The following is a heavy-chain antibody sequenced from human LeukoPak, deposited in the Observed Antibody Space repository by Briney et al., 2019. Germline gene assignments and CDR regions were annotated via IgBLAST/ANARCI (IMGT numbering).Heavy chain of an antibody. D-gene: IGHD1-26*01. CDR1: GFTFSNSD. V-gene: IGHV3-7*01. Sequence: TGGSLRLSCAASGFTFSNSDMNWVHQAPGKGLEWVANIKQDGSEKYYVDSVKGRFTISRDDAKNSLYLQMNSLRAEDTAVYYCARGVVSVGATETYYYYYYGMDVWGQGTTVTVSS. CDR2: IKQDGSEK. CDR3: ARGVVSVGATETYYYYYYGMDV. J-gene: IGHJ6*02.